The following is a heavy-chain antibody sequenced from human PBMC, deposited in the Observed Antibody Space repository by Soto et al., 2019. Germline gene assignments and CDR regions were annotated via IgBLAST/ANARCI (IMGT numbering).Heavy chain of an antibody. CDR1: GGSISSSNW. J-gene: IGHJ6*02. CDR3: ASFTTLFYYYGMDV. Sequence: SETLSLTFAVSGGSISSSNWWSWVRQPPGKGLEWIGEIYHSGSTNYNPSLKSRVTISVDKSKNQFSLKLSSVTAADTAVYYCASFTTLFYYYGMDVWGQGTTVTVSS. D-gene: IGHD1-1*01. CDR2: IYHSGST. V-gene: IGHV4-4*02.